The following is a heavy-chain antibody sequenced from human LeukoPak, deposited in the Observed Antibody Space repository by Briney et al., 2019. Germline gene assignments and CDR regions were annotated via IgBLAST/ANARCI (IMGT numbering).Heavy chain of an antibody. D-gene: IGHD3-3*01. CDR1: GFSLGAYA. CDR2: INADGGRT. CDR3: ATWAFYHDLDV. V-gene: IGHV3-43*02. Sequence: GGSLRLSCLASGFSLGAYAMNWARQARGKGLEWVSHINADGGRTYYADAVKGRFTISRDNSKDSLYLQMTGLRAEDSAVYYCATWAFYHDLDVWGRGTTVTVSS. J-gene: IGHJ6*02.